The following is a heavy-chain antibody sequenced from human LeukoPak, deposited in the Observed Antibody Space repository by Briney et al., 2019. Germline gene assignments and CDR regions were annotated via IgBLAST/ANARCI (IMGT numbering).Heavy chain of an antibody. D-gene: IGHD2-2*01. V-gene: IGHV1-2*02. CDR3: ARGAVVVVPAAMPEP. CDR2: INPNSGGT. J-gene: IGHJ4*02. Sequence: GSVKVSCKASGYTFIGYYMHWVRQAPGQGLEWMGWINPNSGGTNYAQKFQGRVTMTRDTSISTAYMELSRLRSDDTAVYYCARGAVVVVPAAMPEPWGQGTLVTVSS. CDR1: GYTFIGYY.